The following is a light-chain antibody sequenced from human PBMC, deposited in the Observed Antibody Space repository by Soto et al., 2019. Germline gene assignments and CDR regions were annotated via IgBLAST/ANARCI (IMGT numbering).Light chain of an antibody. CDR3: SSYTTSTTWV. Sequence: QLVLTQPASVSGSPGQSITISCTGTSSDVGGYNYVSWYQQHPGKAPKVIIYDVSNRPSGVSNRFSGSKSGNTASLTISGLQAEDEADYYCSSYTTSTTWVFGGGTKVTVL. CDR1: SSDVGGYNY. CDR2: DVS. V-gene: IGLV2-14*01. J-gene: IGLJ3*02.